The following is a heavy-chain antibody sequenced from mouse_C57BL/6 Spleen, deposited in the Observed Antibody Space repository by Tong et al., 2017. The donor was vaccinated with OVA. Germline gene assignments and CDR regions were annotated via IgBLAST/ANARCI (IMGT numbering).Heavy chain of an antibody. J-gene: IGHJ4*01. D-gene: IGHD1-1*01. CDR2: INPNNGGT. CDR1: GYTFTDYN. V-gene: IGHV1-22*01. CDR3: ARESYPNYYAMDY. Sequence: EVQLQESGPELVKPGASVKMSCKASGYTFTDYNMHWVKQSHGKSLEWIGYINPNNGGTSYNQKFKGKATLTADKSSSTAYMQLNSLTSEDSAVYFCARESYPNYYAMDYWGQGTSVTVSS.